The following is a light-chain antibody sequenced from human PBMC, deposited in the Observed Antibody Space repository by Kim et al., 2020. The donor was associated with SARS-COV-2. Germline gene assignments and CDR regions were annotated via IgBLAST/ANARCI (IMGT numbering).Light chain of an antibody. V-gene: IGLV1-40*01. CDR2: SNG. J-gene: IGLJ1*01. Sequence: QSVLTQPPSVSGAPGQTVTVSRIGSSSNIGAGYDVHWYQHLPTTASKLLIYSNGNRPSGVPDRFSGSKSGTSASLAITGLQAEDEADYYCQSYDSSLSGYVFGSGTKVTVL. CDR1: SSNIGAGYD. CDR3: QSYDSSLSGYV.